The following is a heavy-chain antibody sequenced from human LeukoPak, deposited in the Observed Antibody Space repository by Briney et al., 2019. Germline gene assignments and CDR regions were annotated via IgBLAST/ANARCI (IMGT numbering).Heavy chain of an antibody. J-gene: IGHJ5*02. D-gene: IGHD3-3*01. V-gene: IGHV5-51*01. CDR1: GYSFTNYW. CDR3: ARLEGRLRFLEWLSYNWFDP. CDR2: IFPGDSVT. Sequence: GESLKISCKSSGYSFTNYWIVWVRQMPGKGLEWMGIIFPGDSVTRYSPSFQGQVTISADKSISTAYLQWSSLKASDTAMYYCARLEGRLRFLEWLSYNWFDPWGQGTLVTVSS.